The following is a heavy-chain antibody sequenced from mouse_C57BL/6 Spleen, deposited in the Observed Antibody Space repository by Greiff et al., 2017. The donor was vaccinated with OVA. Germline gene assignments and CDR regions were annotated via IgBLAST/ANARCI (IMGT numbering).Heavy chain of an antibody. CDR1: GFTFSSYG. Sequence: EVQGVESGGDLVKPGGSLKLSCAASGFTFSSYGMSWVRQTPDKRLEWVATISSGGSYTYYPDSVKGRFTISRDNAKNTLYLQMSSLKSEDTAMYYCARQEGSYDGYPDYWGQGTTLTVSS. CDR2: ISSGGSYT. D-gene: IGHD2-3*01. J-gene: IGHJ2*01. V-gene: IGHV5-6*01. CDR3: ARQEGSYDGYPDY.